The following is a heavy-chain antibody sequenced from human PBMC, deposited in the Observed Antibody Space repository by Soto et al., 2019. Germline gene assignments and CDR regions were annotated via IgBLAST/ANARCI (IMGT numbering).Heavy chain of an antibody. J-gene: IGHJ4*02. CDR2: IYYSGST. V-gene: IGHV4-59*01. CDR1: GGSISSYY. D-gene: IGHD6-13*01. CDR3: ARIAAAAEHFDY. Sequence: SETLSLTCTVSGGSISSYYWSWIRQPPGKGLEWIGYIYYSGSTNYNSSLKSRVTISVDTSKNQFSLKLSSVTAADTAVYYCARIAAAAEHFDYWGQGTLVTVSS.